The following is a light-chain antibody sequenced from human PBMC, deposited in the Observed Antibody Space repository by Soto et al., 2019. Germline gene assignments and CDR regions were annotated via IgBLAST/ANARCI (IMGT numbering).Light chain of an antibody. CDR1: RSIASSY. V-gene: IGKV3D-20*02. Sequence: EIVLTQSPDTLSLSPGERATLSCRASRSIASSYLAWYQQKPGQAPRLLIYAASTRATGIPDRFSGSGSATDFTLTISRLEPEDFAVYYCQQRSNWNSFGGGTKVEIK. CDR3: QQRSNWNS. J-gene: IGKJ4*01. CDR2: AAS.